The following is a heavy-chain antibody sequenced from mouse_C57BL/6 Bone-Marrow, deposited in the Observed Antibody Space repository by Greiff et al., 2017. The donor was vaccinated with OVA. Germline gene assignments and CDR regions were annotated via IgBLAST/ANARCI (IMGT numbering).Heavy chain of an antibody. Sequence: EVKLVESGPELVKPGASVKISCKASGYSFTGYYMNWVKQSPEKSLEWIGEINPSTGGTTYNQKFKAKATLTVDKSSSTAYMQLKSLTSEDSAVYYCATLYYDYDGYAMDYWGQGTSVTVSS. J-gene: IGHJ4*01. CDR1: GYSFTGYY. CDR3: ATLYYDYDGYAMDY. V-gene: IGHV1-42*01. CDR2: INPSTGGT. D-gene: IGHD2-4*01.